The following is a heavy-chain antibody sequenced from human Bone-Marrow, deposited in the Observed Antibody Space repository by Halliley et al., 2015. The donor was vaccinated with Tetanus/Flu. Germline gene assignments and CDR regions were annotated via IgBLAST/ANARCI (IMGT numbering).Heavy chain of an antibody. D-gene: IGHD3-9*01. CDR1: GYSINNGYY. Sequence: TLSLTCVVSGYSINNGYYWGWLRQPPGKGLEWIGSVYHRGDAYYNPSLKSRVTVSMDTSSSQVSLSLRSVTAADTAVYFCAKTDTDWGGHTGLFWCFDLWGRGTLVTVSS. CDR2: VYHRGDA. J-gene: IGHJ2*01. V-gene: IGHV4-38-2*01. CDR3: AKTDTDWGGHTGLFWCFDL.